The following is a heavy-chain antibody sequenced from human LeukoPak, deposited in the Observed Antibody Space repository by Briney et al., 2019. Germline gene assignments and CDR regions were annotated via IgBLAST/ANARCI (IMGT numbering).Heavy chain of an antibody. Sequence: SSETLSLTCTVSGGSINSYYWSWIRQPPGKGLEWIGYIYYSGSTNYNPSLKSRVTISLDTSNNQFSLKLNSVTAADTAVYYCARDTSGYRRGSFDYWGQGTLVTVSS. CDR1: GGSINSYY. CDR3: ARDTSGYRRGSFDY. D-gene: IGHD3-22*01. V-gene: IGHV4-59*01. CDR2: IYYSGST. J-gene: IGHJ4*02.